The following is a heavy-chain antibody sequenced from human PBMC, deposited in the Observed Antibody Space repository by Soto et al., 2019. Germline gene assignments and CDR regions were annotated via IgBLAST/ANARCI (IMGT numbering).Heavy chain of an antibody. J-gene: IGHJ6*03. D-gene: IGHD3-10*01. V-gene: IGHV3-74*01. CDR1: GFTFSSYW. CDR2: INSDGSST. CDR3: ARGDWFGELGVSDYYYYMDV. Sequence: EVQLVESGGGLVQPGGSLRLSCAASGFTFSSYWMHWVRQAPGKGLVWVSRINSDGSSTSYADSVKGRFTISRDNAKNTLYLQMNSLRAEDTAVYYCARGDWFGELGVSDYYYYMDVWGKGTTVTVSS.